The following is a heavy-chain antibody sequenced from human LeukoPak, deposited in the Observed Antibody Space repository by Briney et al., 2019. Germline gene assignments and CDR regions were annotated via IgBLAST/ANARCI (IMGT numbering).Heavy chain of an antibody. CDR1: GGSISSYY. Sequence: SETLSLTCTVSGGSISSYYWSWIRQPPGKGLEWIGCIYYSGSTNYNPSLKSRVTISVDTSKNQFSLKLRSVTAADTAVYYCARHGVVPAVEGWNWFDPWGQGTLVTVSS. CDR3: ARHGVVPAVEGWNWFDP. V-gene: IGHV4-59*08. J-gene: IGHJ5*02. D-gene: IGHD2-2*01. CDR2: IYYSGST.